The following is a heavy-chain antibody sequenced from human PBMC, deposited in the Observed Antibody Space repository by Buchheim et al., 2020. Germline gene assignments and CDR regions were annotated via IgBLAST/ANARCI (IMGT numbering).Heavy chain of an antibody. CDR2: ISFDERKK. D-gene: IGHD2-15*01. J-gene: IGHJ6*02. CDR3: AKLRRWPEIDENYYYYGMDV. CDR1: GFDLITYG. Sequence: QEQMVESGGGEVQPGRSLRLSCAASGFDLITYGLHWVRQAPGKGLEWVAVISFDERKKYYAESVRGRFTISRDISKNTLFFQMNSLRPEDTAVYYCAKLRRWPEIDENYYYYGMDVWGQGT. V-gene: IGHV3-30*18.